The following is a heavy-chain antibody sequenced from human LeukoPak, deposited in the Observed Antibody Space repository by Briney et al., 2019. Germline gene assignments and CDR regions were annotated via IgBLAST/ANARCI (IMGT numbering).Heavy chain of an antibody. J-gene: IGHJ6*03. CDR1: GGSISSYY. Sequence: SETLSLTCTVSGGSISSYYWSWIRQPPGKGLEWIGCIYYSGSTNYNPSLKSRVTISVDTSKNQFSLKLSSVTAADTAVYYCARETSQKGAHYMDVWGKGTTVTISS. V-gene: IGHV4-59*01. CDR3: ARETSQKGAHYMDV. CDR2: IYYSGST. D-gene: IGHD3-16*01.